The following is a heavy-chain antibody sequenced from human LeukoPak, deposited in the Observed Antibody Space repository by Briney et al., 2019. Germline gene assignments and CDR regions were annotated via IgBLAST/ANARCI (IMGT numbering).Heavy chain of an antibody. CDR3: ARGYCSGGSCYSHSGYYSDY. CDR1: GGSISSGDYY. Sequence: PSQTLSLTCTVSGGSISSGDYYWSWIRQPPGKGLEWIGYIYYSGSTYYNPSLKSRVTISVDTSKNQFSLKLSSVTAADTAVYYCARGYCSGGSCYSHSGYYSDYWGQGTLVTVSS. J-gene: IGHJ4*02. V-gene: IGHV4-30-4*01. D-gene: IGHD2-15*01. CDR2: IYYSGST.